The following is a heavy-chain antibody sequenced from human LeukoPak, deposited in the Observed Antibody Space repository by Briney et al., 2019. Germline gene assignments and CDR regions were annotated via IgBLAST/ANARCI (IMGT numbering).Heavy chain of an antibody. V-gene: IGHV3-66*01. CDR3: ARASRQFQDAFDI. J-gene: IGHJ3*02. CDR2: IYSGGTT. Sequence: GGSLRLSCAASGITVSSNYMSWVRQAPGEGLEWVSAIYSGGTTDSVDSVKGRFTISRDDSKNTLYLQMNSLRAEDTAVYYCARASRQFQDAFDIWGQGTMVTVSS. D-gene: IGHD5-24*01. CDR1: GITVSSNY.